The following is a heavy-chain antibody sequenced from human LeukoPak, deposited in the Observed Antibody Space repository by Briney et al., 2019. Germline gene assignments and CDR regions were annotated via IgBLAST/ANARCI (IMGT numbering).Heavy chain of an antibody. CDR1: GGTFSSYA. CDR2: IILILGIA. J-gene: IGHJ4*02. Sequence: GSSVKVSCKASGGTFSSYAISWVRQAPGQGLEWMGRIILILGIANYAQKFQGRVTITADKSTSTAYMELSSLRSEDTAVYYCARVSSGWSVPFDYWGQGTLVTVSS. V-gene: IGHV1-69*04. D-gene: IGHD6-19*01. CDR3: ARVSSGWSVPFDY.